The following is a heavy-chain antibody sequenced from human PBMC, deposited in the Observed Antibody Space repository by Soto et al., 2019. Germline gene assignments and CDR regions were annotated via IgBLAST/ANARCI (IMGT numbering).Heavy chain of an antibody. CDR1: GFTFSSYW. CDR3: AVGSTVLGAFDI. J-gene: IGHJ3*02. Sequence: EVQLVESGGGLVQPGGSLRVSCAASGFTFSSYWMHWVRQAPGKGLVWVSRINSDGSTTSYADSVKGRFTISRDNAKNTLYLQINSLRAEDTAVYYCAVGSTVLGAFDIWGQGTMVTVSS. D-gene: IGHD1-26*01. V-gene: IGHV3-74*01. CDR2: INSDGSTT.